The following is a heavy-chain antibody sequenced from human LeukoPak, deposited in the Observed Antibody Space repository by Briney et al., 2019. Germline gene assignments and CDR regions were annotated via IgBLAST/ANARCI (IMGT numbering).Heavy chain of an antibody. CDR3: ARGRGGSSSSFDY. CDR2: ISSSSSYI. J-gene: IGHJ4*02. D-gene: IGHD6-6*01. CDR1: GFTFSSYS. Sequence: PGGSLRLSCAASGFTFSSYSMNWVRQAPGKGLEWVSSISSSSSYIYYADSVKGRFTISRDNAKNSLYLQMNSLRAEDTAVYYCARGRGGSSSSFDYWGQGTLVTVSS. V-gene: IGHV3-21*01.